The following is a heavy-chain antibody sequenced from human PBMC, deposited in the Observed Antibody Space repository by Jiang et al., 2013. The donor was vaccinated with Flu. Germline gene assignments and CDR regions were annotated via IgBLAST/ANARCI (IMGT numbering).Heavy chain of an antibody. V-gene: IGHV4-59*08. D-gene: IGHD3-10*01. CDR3: ARQTRLYYYGSGSYPGLFDP. CDR1: GGSISSYY. CDR2: IYYSGST. Sequence: GSGLVKPSETLSLTCTVSGGSISSYYWSWIRQPPGKGLEWIGYIYYSGSTNYNPSLKSRVTISVDTSKNQFSLKLSSVTAADTAVYYCARQTRLYYYGSGSYPGLFDPWGQGTLVTVSS. J-gene: IGHJ5*02.